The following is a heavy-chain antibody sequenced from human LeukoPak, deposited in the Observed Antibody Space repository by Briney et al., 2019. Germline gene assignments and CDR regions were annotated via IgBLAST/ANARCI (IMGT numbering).Heavy chain of an antibody. J-gene: IGHJ4*02. V-gene: IGHV1-2*02. Sequence: ASVKVSCKASGYTFTGHLIHWVRQAPGQRLEWMGWINPKSGGTTYAQKFQGRVTMTRDTSTSTVCMDLSSLRSDDTAVYFCAREREGLYDILTGYFAYWGQGTPVTVSS. D-gene: IGHD3-9*01. CDR2: INPKSGGT. CDR1: GYTFTGHL. CDR3: AREREGLYDILTGYFAY.